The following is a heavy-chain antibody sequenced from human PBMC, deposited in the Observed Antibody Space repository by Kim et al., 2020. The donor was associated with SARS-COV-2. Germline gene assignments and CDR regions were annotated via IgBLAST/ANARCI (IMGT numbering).Heavy chain of an antibody. CDR2: ITGGGIT. J-gene: IGHJ6*02. CDR1: GFPLFYNNA. Sequence: GGSLRLSCAASGFPLFYNNAITWVRHAPGEVLELVSGITGGGITIYADSVKGRFTISRDNSKNTVYLQMNSLRADDTAVYYCAKFTGAGSHGKYGMDVWGQGTTVHGSS. CDR3: AKFTGAGSHGKYGMDV. V-gene: IGHV3-23*01. D-gene: IGHD3-10*01.